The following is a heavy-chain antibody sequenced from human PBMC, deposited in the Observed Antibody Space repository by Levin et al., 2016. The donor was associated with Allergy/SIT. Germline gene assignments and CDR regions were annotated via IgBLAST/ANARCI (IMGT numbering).Heavy chain of an antibody. CDR2: ISSSSSYT. J-gene: IGHJ4*02. V-gene: IGHV3-11*06. Sequence: WIRQPPGKGLEWVSYISSSSSYTNYADSVKGRFTISRDNAKNSLYLQMNSLRAEDTAVYYCARGIVGALTVPFDYWGQGTLVTVSS. D-gene: IGHD1-26*01. CDR3: ARGIVGALTVPFDY.